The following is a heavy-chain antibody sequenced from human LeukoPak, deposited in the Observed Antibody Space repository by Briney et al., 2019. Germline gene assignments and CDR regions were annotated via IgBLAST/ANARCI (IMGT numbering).Heavy chain of an antibody. CDR3: ATTVASYYDSGGYHDY. J-gene: IGHJ4*02. V-gene: IGHV1-24*01. D-gene: IGHD3-22*01. CDR2: FDPEDGET. Sequence: ASVKVSCKVSGYTLTELSMHWVRQAPGKGLEWMGGFDPEDGETIYAQKFQGRVTMTEDTSTDTAYMELSSLRSEDTAVYYCATTVASYYDSGGYHDYWGQGTLVTVSS. CDR1: GYTLTELS.